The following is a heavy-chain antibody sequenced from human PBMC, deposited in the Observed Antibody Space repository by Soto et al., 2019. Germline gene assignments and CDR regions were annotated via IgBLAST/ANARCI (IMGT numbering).Heavy chain of an antibody. Sequence: ASVKVSCKASGYTFTSYDINWVRQATGQGLEWMGWMNPNSGNTGYAQKFQGRVTMTRNTSISTAYMQLSSLRSEDTAVYYCARDGFYCSSFSCYLDSWGQGTLVTVSS. D-gene: IGHD2-2*01. CDR1: GYTFTSYD. CDR3: ARDGFYCSSFSCYLDS. CDR2: MNPNSGNT. J-gene: IGHJ4*02. V-gene: IGHV1-8*01.